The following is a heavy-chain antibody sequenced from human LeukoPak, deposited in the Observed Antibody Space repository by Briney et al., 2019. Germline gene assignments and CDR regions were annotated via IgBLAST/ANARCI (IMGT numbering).Heavy chain of an antibody. CDR2: ISYDGSNK. J-gene: IGHJ4*02. Sequence: GGSLRLSCAASGFTFSSYAMHWVRQAPGKGLEWVAVISYDGSNKYYADSVKGRFTISRDNSKNTLYLQMNSLRAEDTAVYYCASTDGGPDYYFDYWGQGTLVTVSS. CDR3: ASTDGGPDYYFDY. CDR1: GFTFSSYA. D-gene: IGHD2-15*01. V-gene: IGHV3-30-3*01.